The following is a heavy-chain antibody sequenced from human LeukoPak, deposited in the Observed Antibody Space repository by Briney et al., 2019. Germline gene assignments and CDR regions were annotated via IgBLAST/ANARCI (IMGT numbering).Heavy chain of an antibody. D-gene: IGHD5-12*01. CDR2: ISGSGGST. Sequence: GGSLRLSYAASGFTFSSYAMSWVRQAPGKGLEWVSAISGSGGSTYYADSVKGRFTISRDNSKNTLYLQMNSLRAEDTAVYYCAKAGYSGYDGGDYFDHWGQGTLVTVSS. CDR1: GFTFSSYA. J-gene: IGHJ4*02. CDR3: AKAGYSGYDGGDYFDH. V-gene: IGHV3-23*01.